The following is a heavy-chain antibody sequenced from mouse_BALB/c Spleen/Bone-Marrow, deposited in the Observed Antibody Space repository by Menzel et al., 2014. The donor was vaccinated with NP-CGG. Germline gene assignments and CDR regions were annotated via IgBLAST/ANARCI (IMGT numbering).Heavy chain of an antibody. CDR2: VYPGNNDI. CDR1: GYTFTSFW. CDR3: TRYFYGGRDWYFDV. V-gene: IGHV1-5*01. J-gene: IGHJ1*01. D-gene: IGHD1-1*01. Sequence: VQLQQSGTVLARPGASVKMSCKASGYTFTSFWMHWVKQRPGQGLEWIGAVYPGNNDINYNQNFKGKAKLTAVTSTSTAYMEFSSLTNEDSAVYYCTRYFYGGRDWYFDVWGAGTTVTVSS.